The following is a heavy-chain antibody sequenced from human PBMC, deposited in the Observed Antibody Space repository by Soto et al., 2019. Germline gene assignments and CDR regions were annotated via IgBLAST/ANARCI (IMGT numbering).Heavy chain of an antibody. CDR3: DLRGHCSGDSCYSA. J-gene: IGHJ5*02. CDR1: GFSLSTSGVG. Sequence: QITLKESGPTLVKPTQTLTLTCTFSGFSLSTSGVGVGWIRQPPGKALEWLALIYWHDETRYSPSLKNRLTITKHTSKNQVALTMTNMGPVDTATYYCDLRGHCSGDSCYSAWGQGTLVTVSS. V-gene: IGHV2-5*01. D-gene: IGHD2-15*01. CDR2: IYWHDET.